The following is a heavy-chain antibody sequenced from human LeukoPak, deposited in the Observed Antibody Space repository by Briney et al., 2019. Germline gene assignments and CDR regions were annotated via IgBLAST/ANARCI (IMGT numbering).Heavy chain of an antibody. CDR2: INQGGSGS. D-gene: IGHD4-11*01. V-gene: IGHV3-7*01. Sequence: PGGSLRPSCAASGFTFSDFWMGWVRQAPGKGLEWVANINQGGSGSYYVDSVKGRFTISRDNAKKSLFLQMNSLRAEDTAVYYCTKGRSNHYWGQGTLVTVST. CDR3: TKGRSNHY. CDR1: GFTFSDFW. J-gene: IGHJ4*02.